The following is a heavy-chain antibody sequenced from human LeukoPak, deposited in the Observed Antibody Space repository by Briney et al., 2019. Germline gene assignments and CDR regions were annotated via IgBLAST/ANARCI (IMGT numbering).Heavy chain of an antibody. CDR1: GFTFSSYW. J-gene: IGHJ4*02. CDR2: IKQDGSEK. CDR3: VRDRSVGVVTPNFDY. D-gene: IGHD3-3*01. Sequence: GGSLRLSCAASGFTFSSYWMSWVRQAPGKGLEWVANIKQDGSEKYYVDSVKGRFTISRDNAKNSLYLQMNSLRAEDTAVYYCVRDRSVGVVTPNFDYWGQGTLVTVSS. V-gene: IGHV3-7*01.